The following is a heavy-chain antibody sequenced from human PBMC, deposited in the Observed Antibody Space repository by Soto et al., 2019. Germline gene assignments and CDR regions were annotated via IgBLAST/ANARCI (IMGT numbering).Heavy chain of an antibody. V-gene: IGHV1-18*01. Sequence: ASVKVSCKASGYTFISYGISWVRQAPGQGLEWMGWISAYNGNTNYAQKLQGRVTMTTDTSTSTAYMELRSLRSDDTAVYYCAKDPPWTVGPLAMDVWGQGTTVTVSS. D-gene: IGHD3-3*01. CDR3: AKDPPWTVGPLAMDV. CDR1: GYTFISYG. J-gene: IGHJ6*02. CDR2: ISAYNGNT.